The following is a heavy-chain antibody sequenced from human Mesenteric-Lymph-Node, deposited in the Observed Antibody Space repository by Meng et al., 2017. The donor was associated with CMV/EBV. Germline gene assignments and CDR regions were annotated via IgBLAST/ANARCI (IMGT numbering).Heavy chain of an antibody. CDR2: IKQDGSAK. CDR3: ARDARITMIVVVRDAFDI. D-gene: IGHD3-22*01. CDR1: GFTFSSYW. J-gene: IGHJ3*02. Sequence: GESLKISCAASGFTFSSYWMSWVHPAPEKGLEWVANIKQDGSAKYYVDSVKGRFTISRDYAKNSLYLQMNSLRAEDTAVYYCARDARITMIVVVRDAFDIWGQGTMVTVSS. V-gene: IGHV3-7*01.